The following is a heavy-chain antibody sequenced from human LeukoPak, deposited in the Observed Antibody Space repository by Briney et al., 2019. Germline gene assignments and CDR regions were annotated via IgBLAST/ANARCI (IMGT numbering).Heavy chain of an antibody. CDR3: ARRRLTGGRSMGTFDP. Sequence: SETLSLTCAVYGGSFSGYYWSWIRQPPGKGLEWIGEINHSGSTNYNPSLKSRVTISVDTSKNQFSLKLSSVTAADTAVYYCARRRLTGGRSMGTFDPWGQGTLVTVSS. CDR2: INHSGST. D-gene: IGHD5-18*01. J-gene: IGHJ5*02. CDR1: GGSFSGYY. V-gene: IGHV4-34*01.